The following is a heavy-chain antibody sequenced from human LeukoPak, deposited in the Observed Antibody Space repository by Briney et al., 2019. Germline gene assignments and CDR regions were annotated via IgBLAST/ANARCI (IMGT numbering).Heavy chain of an antibody. V-gene: IGHV3-7*01. Sequence: GGSLRLSCAASGCTFSSYWMSWVRQAPGKGLERVANIKQDGSVKYYVDSVKGRFTISRDNAKNSLYLQMNSLRAEDTAVYHCARVVPRGDSSGYNYFDYWGQGTLVTVSS. CDR1: GCTFSSYW. D-gene: IGHD3-22*01. CDR3: ARVVPRGDSSGYNYFDY. J-gene: IGHJ4*02. CDR2: IKQDGSVK.